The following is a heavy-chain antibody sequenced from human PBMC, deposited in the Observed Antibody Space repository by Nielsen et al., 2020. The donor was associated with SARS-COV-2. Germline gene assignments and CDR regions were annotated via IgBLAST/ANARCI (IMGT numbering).Heavy chain of an antibody. J-gene: IGHJ4*02. CDR3: AKDVDTAIPGY. D-gene: IGHD5-18*01. CDR2: ISSSSSTI. CDR1: GFTFSSYS. V-gene: IGHV3-48*01. Sequence: GESLKISCAASGFTFSSYSMNWVRQAPGKGLEWVSYISSSSSTIYYADSVKGRFTISRDNAKNSLYLQMNSLRAEDTAVYYCAKDVDTAIPGYWGQGTLVPS.